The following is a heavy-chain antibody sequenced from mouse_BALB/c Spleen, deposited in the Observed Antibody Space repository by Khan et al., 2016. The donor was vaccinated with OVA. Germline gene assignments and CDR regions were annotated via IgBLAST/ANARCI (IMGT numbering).Heavy chain of an antibody. CDR2: IDPANGNT. V-gene: IGHV14-3*02. Sequence: VQLQQSGAELVKPGASVKLSCTASGFNIKDTYMHWVKQRPEQGLEWIGRIDPANGNTKYDPKFQGKATITADTSSNKAYLQLTSLTSEDTAVYFCVRDYWDVFAYWGQGTLVTVSA. D-gene: IGHD4-1*01. J-gene: IGHJ3*01. CDR3: VRDYWDVFAY. CDR1: GFNIKDTY.